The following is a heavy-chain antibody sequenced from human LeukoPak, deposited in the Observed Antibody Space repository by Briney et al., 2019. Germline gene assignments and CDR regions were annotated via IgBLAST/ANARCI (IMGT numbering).Heavy chain of an antibody. V-gene: IGHV3-30*02. D-gene: IGHD3-3*01. CDR2: IRYDGSNK. CDR3: ASEGILEWLSSDY. Sequence: GGSLRLSCAASGFTFSSYGMHWVRQAPGKGLEWVAFIRYDGSNKYYADSVKGRFTISRDNSKNTLYLQMNSLRAEDTAVYYCASEGILEWLSSDYWGQGTKVTVSS. J-gene: IGHJ3*01. CDR1: GFTFSSYG.